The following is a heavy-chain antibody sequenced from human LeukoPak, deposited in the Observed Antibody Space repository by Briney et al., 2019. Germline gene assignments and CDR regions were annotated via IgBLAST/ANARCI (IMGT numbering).Heavy chain of an antibody. CDR2: ISHVGGT. CDR1: GFTFSDYA. Sequence: GGPLGLSCAASGFTFSDYAMSWVRQAPEKGLEWVSTISHVGGTYYADSVRGRFTISRDDSKNMVYLQMDSLRAEDTAVYYCAKDREYDDSCDYNGWGQGTLVTVSS. D-gene: IGHD3-22*01. J-gene: IGHJ4*02. CDR3: AKDREYDDSCDYNG. V-gene: IGHV3-23*01.